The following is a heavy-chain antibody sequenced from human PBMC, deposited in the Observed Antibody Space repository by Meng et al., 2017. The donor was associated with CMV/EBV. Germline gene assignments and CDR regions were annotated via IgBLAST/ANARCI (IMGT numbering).Heavy chain of an antibody. CDR3: ARLGSTDDY. CDR1: GYTFTGYY. D-gene: IGHD2-15*01. CDR2: INPNSGGT. V-gene: IGHV1-2*02. J-gene: IGHJ4*02. Sequence: QVQLVQSEAGVKQPGASVTASCKASGYTFTGYYRHWVRQAPGQGLEWMGWINPNSGGTNYAQKFQGRVTMTRDTSISTAYMELSRLRSDDTAVYYCARLGSTDDYWGQGTLVTVSS.